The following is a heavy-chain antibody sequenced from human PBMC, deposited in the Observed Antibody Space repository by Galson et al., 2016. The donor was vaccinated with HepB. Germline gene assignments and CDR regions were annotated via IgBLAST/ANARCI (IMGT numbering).Heavy chain of an antibody. D-gene: IGHD2-2*01. J-gene: IGHJ6*02. CDR2: IYPGDSDT. V-gene: IGHV5-51*01. CDR3: ARSRVYCSTTSCYGYYFFYAMDV. CDR1: GYSFTSFW. Sequence: QSGAEVKKTGESLKISCKGSGYSFTSFWIGWVRQMPGKGLEWMGIIYPGDSDTRYSPSFHGQVTISVDKSISTVYLQWSSLKASDTAMYYCARSRVYCSTTSCYGYYFFYAMDVWGQGTTVTVSS.